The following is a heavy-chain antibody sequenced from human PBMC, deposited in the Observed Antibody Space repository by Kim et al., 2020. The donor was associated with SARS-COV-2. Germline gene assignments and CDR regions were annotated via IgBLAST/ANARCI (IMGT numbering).Heavy chain of an antibody. V-gene: IGHV3-48*04. Sequence: TISYAASVKGRFTSSRDNAKNSLYLQMNSLRAEDTAVYYCASSMAPFDYWGQGTLVTVSS. D-gene: IGHD3-10*01. CDR3: ASSMAPFDY. J-gene: IGHJ4*02. CDR2: TI.